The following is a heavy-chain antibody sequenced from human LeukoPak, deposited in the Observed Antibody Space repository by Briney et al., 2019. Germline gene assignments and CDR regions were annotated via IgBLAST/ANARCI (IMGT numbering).Heavy chain of an antibody. D-gene: IGHD5-18*01. J-gene: IGHJ4*02. Sequence: GGSLRLSCAASGFTFTTYWLGWVRQPPGKGLEWVANIKQDGTEKYYVDSVKGRFTISRDNAKNSLYLQMNSLRAEDTAVYYCARVTWIQLCLDYWGQGTLVTVSS. CDR3: ARVTWIQLCLDY. CDR1: GFTFTTYW. CDR2: IKQDGTEK. V-gene: IGHV3-7*04.